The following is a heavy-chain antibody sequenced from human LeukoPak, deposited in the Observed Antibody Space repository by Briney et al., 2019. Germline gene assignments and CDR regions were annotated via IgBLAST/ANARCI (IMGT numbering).Heavy chain of an antibody. D-gene: IGHD2/OR15-2a*01. J-gene: IGHJ6*03. Sequence: ASVKVSCKVSGYTLRELSMHWVRQAPAKGLQWMGVFDPEDGESIIAQKFQGRLTMTEDTSTDTAYMELSSLTSEDTAMYYCATGHCNTSSCYYHYMDVWGKGTTVTVSS. CDR1: GYTLRELS. V-gene: IGHV1-24*01. CDR3: ATGHCNTSSCYYHYMDV. CDR2: FDPEDGES.